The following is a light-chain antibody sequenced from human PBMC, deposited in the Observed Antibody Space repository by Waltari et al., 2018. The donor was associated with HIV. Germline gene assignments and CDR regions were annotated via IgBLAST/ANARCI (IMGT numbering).Light chain of an antibody. Sequence: QSALTQPASVSGSPGQSITISCTGTSSDVGGYNFVSWYQQYPGQAPNLLIYEVSYRPSGVSNRFSGSKSGNTASLTISGLQAEDEADYYCSSYKSSSIVVVFGGGTRLAVL. CDR2: EVS. CDR1: SSDVGGYNF. J-gene: IGLJ3*02. V-gene: IGLV2-14*01. CDR3: SSYKSSSIVVV.